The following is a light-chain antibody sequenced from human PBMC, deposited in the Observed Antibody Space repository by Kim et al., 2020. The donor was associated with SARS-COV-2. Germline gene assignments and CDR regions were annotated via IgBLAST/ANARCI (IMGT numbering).Light chain of an antibody. J-gene: IGLJ1*01. CDR1: STDVSTYNY. Sequence: QSITISGTRTSTDVSTYNYESWYQEHPSKAPKLIIYDVTKRPSGVPDRFSGSKSSNTASLTISGLQADDEATYSCCSFAGTSTHLVFGTGTKVTVL. CDR2: DVT. CDR3: CSFAGTSTHLV. V-gene: IGLV2-11*03.